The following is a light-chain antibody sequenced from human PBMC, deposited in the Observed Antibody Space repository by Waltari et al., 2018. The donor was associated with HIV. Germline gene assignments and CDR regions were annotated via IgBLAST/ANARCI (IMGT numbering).Light chain of an antibody. CDR2: DVS. Sequence: QSALTQPASVSGSPGQSITISCTGTSSDVGGYNYVSWYQQHPGKAPKLMIYDVSKRPSGVSNRFSGSKSGNTAFLTISGLQAEEEADYYCSSYTSSSKVFGGGTKLTVL. CDR3: SSYTSSSKV. CDR1: SSDVGGYNY. J-gene: IGLJ3*02. V-gene: IGLV2-14*01.